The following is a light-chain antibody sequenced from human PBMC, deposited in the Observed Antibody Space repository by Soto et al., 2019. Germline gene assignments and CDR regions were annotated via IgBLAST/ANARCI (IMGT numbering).Light chain of an antibody. V-gene: IGLV1-40*01. CDR2: GNN. CDR1: SSNIGAGFD. Sequence: QSVLTQSPSVSGAPGQRASISCTGTSSNIGAGFDVHWYQQLPATAPKLLIYGNNNRPSGVPDRFSGAKSGTSASLAITGLQAEDDADYYCQYYDTSLSGGSVFGTGTKVTVL. CDR3: QYYDTSLSGGSV. J-gene: IGLJ1*01.